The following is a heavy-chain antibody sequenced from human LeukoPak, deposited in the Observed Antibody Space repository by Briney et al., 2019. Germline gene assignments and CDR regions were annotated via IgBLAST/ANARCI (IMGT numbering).Heavy chain of an antibody. CDR1: GFTFGKYW. Sequence: PGGSLRLSCVASGFTFGKYWMSWVRQAPGKGLEWVANIKLDGSEKNYVDSVKGRFTISRDNTKNSLYLQMNSLRAEDTAVYYCARAGDWGYYFDYWGQGTLVTVSS. J-gene: IGHJ4*02. CDR3: ARAGDWGYYFDY. D-gene: IGHD7-27*01. V-gene: IGHV3-7*03. CDR2: IKLDGSEK.